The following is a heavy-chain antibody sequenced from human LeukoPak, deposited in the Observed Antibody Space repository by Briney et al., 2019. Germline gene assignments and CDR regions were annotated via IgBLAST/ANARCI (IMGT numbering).Heavy chain of an antibody. J-gene: IGHJ6*02. V-gene: IGHV4-39*01. CDR1: GGSISSSSYY. CDR2: IYYSGGT. Sequence: PSETLSLTCTVSGGSISSSSYYWGWIRQPPGKGLEWIGSIYYSGGTYYNPSLKSRVTISVDTSKNQFSLKLSSVTAADTAVYYCARDPTAAAGNPRAMDVWGQGTTVIVSS. D-gene: IGHD6-25*01. CDR3: ARDPTAAAGNPRAMDV.